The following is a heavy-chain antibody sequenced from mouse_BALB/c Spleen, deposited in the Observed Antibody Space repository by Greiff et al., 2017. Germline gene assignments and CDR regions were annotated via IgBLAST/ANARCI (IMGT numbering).Heavy chain of an antibody. CDR2: IYPGDGDT. CDR1: GYAFSSYW. Sequence: QVHVKQSGAELVRPGSSVKISCKASGYAFSSYWMNWVKQRPGQGLEWIGQIYPGDGDTNYNGKFKGKATLTADKSSSTAYMQLSSLTSEDSAVYFCARPYDGSFAYWGQGTLVTVSA. CDR3: ARPYDGSFAY. J-gene: IGHJ3*01. D-gene: IGHD2-3*01. V-gene: IGHV1-80*01.